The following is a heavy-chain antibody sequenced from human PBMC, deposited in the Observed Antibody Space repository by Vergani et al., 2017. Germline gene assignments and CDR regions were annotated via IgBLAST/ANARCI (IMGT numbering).Heavy chain of an antibody. J-gene: IGHJ3*02. D-gene: IGHD6-19*01. CDR2: LSASDRRT. CDR1: GFTFIMHA. CDR3: AKVGRSEVAGTFCAFDI. V-gene: IGHV3-23*01. Sequence: EVQLLESGGDLVQPGGSLRLSCAASGFTFIMHAMSLVRQAPGKGLEWVSTLSASDRRTHYADSVKGRFTISRDNSKNTLFLHMNSLRPEDTAVYYCAKVGRSEVAGTFCAFDIWGQGTMVTVSS.